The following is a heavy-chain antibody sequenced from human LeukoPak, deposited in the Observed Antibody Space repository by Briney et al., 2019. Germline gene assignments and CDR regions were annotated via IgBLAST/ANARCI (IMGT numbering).Heavy chain of an antibody. CDR1: GFTFSSYA. V-gene: IGHV3-30-3*01. CDR2: ISYDGSDK. Sequence: GGSLRLSCAASGFTFSSYAMHWVRQAPGKGLEWVAVISYDGSDKYYADSVKGRFIISRDNSKNTLNLQMNSLRAEDTAVYYCAKDRSAAAGTWFDPWGQGTLVTVSS. J-gene: IGHJ5*02. D-gene: IGHD6-13*01. CDR3: AKDRSAAAGTWFDP.